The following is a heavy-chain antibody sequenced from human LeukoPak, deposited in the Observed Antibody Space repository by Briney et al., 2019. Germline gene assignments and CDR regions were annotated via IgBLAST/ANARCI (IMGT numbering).Heavy chain of an antibody. CDR3: ARNGAPVVTAITPYYYYMDV. J-gene: IGHJ6*03. CDR1: GFTFSSYE. CDR2: ISSSDDTI. D-gene: IGHD2-21*02. V-gene: IGHV3-48*03. Sequence: GGSLRLSCAASGFTFSSYEMHWVRQAPGKGLEWVSYISSSDDTIYYADSVKGRFTISRDNAKNSLYLQMNSLRAEDTAVYYCARNGAPVVTAITPYYYYMDVWGKGTTVTVSS.